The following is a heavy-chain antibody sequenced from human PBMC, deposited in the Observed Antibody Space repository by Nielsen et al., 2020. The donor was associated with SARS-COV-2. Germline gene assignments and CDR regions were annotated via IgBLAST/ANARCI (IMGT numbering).Heavy chain of an antibody. V-gene: IGHV4/OR15-8*01. CDR3: ARGGGYGFGIDY. CDR2: IYHGGSA. D-gene: IGHD5-18*01. CDR1: GVSVTSHNW. J-gene: IGHJ4*02. Sequence: SETLSLTCAVSGVSVTSHNWWSWVRQPPGKGLEWIGEIYHGGSANYSPSLKSRVTISVDRSNNMFSLKLTSVTAADTAVYYCARGGGYGFGIDYWGQGTLVTVSS.